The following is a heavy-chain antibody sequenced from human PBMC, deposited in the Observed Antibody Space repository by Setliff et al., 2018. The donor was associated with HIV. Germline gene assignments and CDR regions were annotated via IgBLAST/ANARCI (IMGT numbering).Heavy chain of an antibody. Sequence: SETLSLTCAVYGGSFSGYYRFWIRQPPGKGLEWIGEINHSGSTNYNPSLKSRVTISVDTSKNQFSLKLSSVTAADTAVYYCARGLVRMAPNMDVWGKGTTVTVSS. V-gene: IGHV4-34*01. CDR1: GGSFSGYY. CDR2: INHSGST. D-gene: IGHD2-8*01. J-gene: IGHJ6*03. CDR3: ARGLVRMAPNMDV.